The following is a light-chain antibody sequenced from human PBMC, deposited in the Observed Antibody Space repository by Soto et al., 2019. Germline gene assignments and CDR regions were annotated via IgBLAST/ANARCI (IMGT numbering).Light chain of an antibody. J-gene: IGKJ5*01. CDR2: DDS. CDR3: QQFISYPMT. V-gene: IGKV1-13*02. CDR1: QGISSA. Sequence: AIPLTQSPSSLSASVGDRVTNTCRASQGISSALAWYQQKPGKAPKFLIYDDSSLESGVPSRFSGSGSGTDFTLTISSLQPEDFATYYCQQFISYPMTFGQGTRLEIK.